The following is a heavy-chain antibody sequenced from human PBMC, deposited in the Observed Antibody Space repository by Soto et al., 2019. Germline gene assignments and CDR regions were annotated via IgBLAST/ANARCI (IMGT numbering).Heavy chain of an antibody. CDR3: ARVDSSIPYFDY. Sequence: GGSLRLSCAASGFTFRSYWMSWVRQAPGKGLEWVANIKQDGSEKYYGDSVKGRFTISRDNAKNSLYLQMNNLRDEDTAVYYCARVDSSIPYFDYWGQGTLVTVSS. J-gene: IGHJ4*02. D-gene: IGHD2-15*01. CDR2: IKQDGSEK. V-gene: IGHV3-7*01. CDR1: GFTFRSYW.